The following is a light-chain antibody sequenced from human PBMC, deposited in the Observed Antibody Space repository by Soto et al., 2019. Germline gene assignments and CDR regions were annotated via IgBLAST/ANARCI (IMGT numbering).Light chain of an antibody. CDR3: QQYNYWPS. J-gene: IGKJ1*01. V-gene: IGKV3-15*01. Sequence: EIVMTQSPDTLSVSPGERATLSCRASESVNSNLAWYQQKPGQAPRLLLYRASTRATGITARFSGSGSGTEYTLTINSLQSEDFAVYYCQQYNYWPSFGQGTKVDIK. CDR1: ESVNSN. CDR2: RAS.